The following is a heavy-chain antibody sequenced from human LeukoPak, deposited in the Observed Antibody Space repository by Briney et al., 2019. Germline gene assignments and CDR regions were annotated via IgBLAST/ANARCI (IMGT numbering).Heavy chain of an antibody. D-gene: IGHD5-18*01. CDR1: GYTFTSYY. V-gene: IGHV1-46*01. Sequence: ASVKVSCKASGYTFTSYYMHWVRQAPGQGLEWMGLINPSGGSTSYAQKFQGRVTMTRDTSTSTVYMELSSLRSEDTAVYYCARVGGDTAMVTPPLAWGQGTLVTVSS. CDR3: ARVGGDTAMVTPPLA. J-gene: IGHJ5*02. CDR2: INPSGGST.